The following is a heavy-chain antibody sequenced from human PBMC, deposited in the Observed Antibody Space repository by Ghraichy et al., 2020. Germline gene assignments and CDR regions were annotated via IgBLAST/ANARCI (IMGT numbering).Heavy chain of an antibody. Sequence: SCAASGFTVSTNYMSWVRQAPGKGLEWVSVIYKDGRTYYADSVKGRFTISRDNSKNTLYLQMNSLRAEDTAVYYCAGHSGGWYGKGWFDPWGQGTLVTVSP. CDR2: IYKDGRT. D-gene: IGHD6-19*01. J-gene: IGHJ5*02. CDR1: GFTVSTNY. V-gene: IGHV3-53*01. CDR3: AGHSGGWYGKGWFDP.